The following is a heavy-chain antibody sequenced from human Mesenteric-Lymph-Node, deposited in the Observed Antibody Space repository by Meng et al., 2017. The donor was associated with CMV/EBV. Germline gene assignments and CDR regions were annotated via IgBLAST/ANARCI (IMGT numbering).Heavy chain of an antibody. D-gene: IGHD1-26*01. Sequence: GGSLRLSCAASGFTFSSHAMTWVRQAPGKGLEWVSSISSSSSYLHYADSVKGRFTISRDNAKNSLYLQMNSLRAEDTAVYYCAKDGGSYLDYYFDYWGQGTLVTVSS. CDR2: ISSSSSYL. V-gene: IGHV3-21*06. CDR1: GFTFSSHA. J-gene: IGHJ4*02. CDR3: AKDGGSYLDYYFDY.